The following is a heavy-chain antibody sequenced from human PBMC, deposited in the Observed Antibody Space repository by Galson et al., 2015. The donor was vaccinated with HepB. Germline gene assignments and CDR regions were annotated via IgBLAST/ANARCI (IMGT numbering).Heavy chain of an antibody. D-gene: IGHD4-23*01. CDR2: IHFSGAT. V-gene: IGHV4-39*01. J-gene: IGHJ4*02. Sequence: ETLSLTCTVSGGSISGSSYYWGWIRQSPGKGLEWIGSIHFSGATYYNPSLKSRVTLSVDTSKNQFSLRLNSVTAADTAVYYCATELRLLGHFDYWGQGTLVTVPS. CDR1: GGSISGSSYY. CDR3: ATELRLLGHFDY.